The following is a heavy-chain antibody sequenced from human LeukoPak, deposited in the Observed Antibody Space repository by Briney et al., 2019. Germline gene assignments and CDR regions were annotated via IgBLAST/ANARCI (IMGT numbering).Heavy chain of an antibody. D-gene: IGHD6-6*01. V-gene: IGHV4-39*07. CDR2: INHSGST. J-gene: IGHJ4*02. CDR1: GDSISSSNYY. CDR3: ALIKYSSSSEVY. Sequence: NTSETLSLTCAASGDSISSSNYYWGWVRQPPGKGLEWIGEINHSGSTNYNPSLKSRVTISVDTSKNQFSLKLSSVTAADTAVYYCALIKYSSSSEVYWGQGTLVTVSS.